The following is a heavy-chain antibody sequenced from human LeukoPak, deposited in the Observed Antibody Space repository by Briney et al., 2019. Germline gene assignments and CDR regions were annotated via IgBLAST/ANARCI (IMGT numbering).Heavy chain of an antibody. CDR1: GFTVSSNY. CDR2: IYSDGST. Sequence: GGSLRLSCAASGFTVSSNYLSWVRQAPGKGLEWVSTIYSDGSTYYENSVKGRFTISRDNSKNTLYLQMNSLRAEDTAVSYCVLGYCSGVSCYHDYWGQGTLVTVSS. CDR3: VLGYCSGVSCYHDY. D-gene: IGHD2-15*01. V-gene: IGHV3-53*01. J-gene: IGHJ4*02.